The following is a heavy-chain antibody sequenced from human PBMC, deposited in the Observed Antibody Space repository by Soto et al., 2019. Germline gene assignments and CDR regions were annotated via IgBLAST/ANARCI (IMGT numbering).Heavy chain of an antibody. D-gene: IGHD4-4*01. CDR1: GFPFSSYV. V-gene: IGHV3-23*01. CDR2: ISGGGSNT. Sequence: EVQLLESGGGLVQRGGSLRLSCAASGFPFSSYVMSWVRQAPGKGLEWVSGISGGGSNTFYADSVKVRFTISRDNSKNTLLLQMNSLGAEDTAVYYCAKDSNKYSSSLRGRYFDYWGQGIGVTVSS. CDR3: AKDSNKYSSSLRGRYFDY. J-gene: IGHJ4*02.